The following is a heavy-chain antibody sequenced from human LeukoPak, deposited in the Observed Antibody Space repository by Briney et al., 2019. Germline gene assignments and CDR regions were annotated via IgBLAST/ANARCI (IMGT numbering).Heavy chain of an antibody. J-gene: IGHJ6*02. Sequence: GGSLRLSCAASGFTFSTYWLSWVSQAPGKGLEWVANINQDGSEKYYVDSVKARFTISRDNAKNTLYLQMNSLRAEDTAVYYCAKDPVTTSYYYYGMDVWRQGTTVTVSS. CDR1: GFTFSTYW. D-gene: IGHD4-17*01. CDR2: INQDGSEK. CDR3: AKDPVTTSYYYYGMDV. V-gene: IGHV3-7*01.